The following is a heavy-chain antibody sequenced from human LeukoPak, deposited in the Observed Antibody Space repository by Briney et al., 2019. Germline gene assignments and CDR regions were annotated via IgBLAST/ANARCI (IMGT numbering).Heavy chain of an antibody. CDR1: GYRFTSYW. CDR3: ATLAVAGTPSHFDY. D-gene: IGHD6-19*01. Sequence: LGASLEISCKGSGYRFTSYWIGWVRQMPGKGLEWMGIIYPGDSDTRYSPSFQGQVTISADKSISTAYLQWSSLKASDTAMYYCATLAVAGTPSHFDYWGQGTLVTVSS. V-gene: IGHV5-51*01. J-gene: IGHJ4*02. CDR2: IYPGDSDT.